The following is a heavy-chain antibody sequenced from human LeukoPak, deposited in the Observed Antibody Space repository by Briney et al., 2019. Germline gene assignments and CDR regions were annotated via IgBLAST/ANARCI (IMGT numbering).Heavy chain of an antibody. Sequence: GSLRLSCAASGFTFRSYAMSWIRQPPGKGLEWIGEINHSGSTNYNPSIKSRVTISVDTSKNQFSLNLTSVTAADTAVYYCARLYIGGYSRSTNYNWFDPWGQGTLVTVSS. CDR1: GFTFRSYA. CDR2: INHSGST. V-gene: IGHV4-34*01. CDR3: ARLYIGGYSRSTNYNWFDP. J-gene: IGHJ5*02. D-gene: IGHD6-13*01.